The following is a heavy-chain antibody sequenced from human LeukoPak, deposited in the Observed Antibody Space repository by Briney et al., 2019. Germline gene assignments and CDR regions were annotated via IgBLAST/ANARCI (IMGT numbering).Heavy chain of an antibody. CDR2: IESSSTNI. Sequence: GGSLRLSCAASGFTFSSYTMNWVRQAPGKGLEWVSCIESSSTNINYADSVRGRFTISRDSAKNSLFLEMNSLRVEDTAVYYCARVPGGLEWADFDYWGQGTLVTVSS. J-gene: IGHJ4*02. V-gene: IGHV3-21*01. CDR1: GFTFSSYT. D-gene: IGHD3-3*01. CDR3: ARVPGGLEWADFDY.